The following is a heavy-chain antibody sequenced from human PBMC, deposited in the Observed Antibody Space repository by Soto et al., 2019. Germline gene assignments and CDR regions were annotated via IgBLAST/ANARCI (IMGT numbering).Heavy chain of an antibody. CDR2: IRSKAYGGTT. CDR3: TRDQVRGEQQLIY. D-gene: IGHD6-13*01. CDR1: GFTFGDYA. J-gene: IGHJ4*02. V-gene: IGHV3-49*03. Sequence: GGSLRLSCTASGFTFGDYAMSWFRQAPGKGLEWVGFIRSKAYGGTTEYAASVKGRFTISRDDSKSIAYLQMNSLKTEDTAVYYCTRDQVRGEQQLIYWGQGTLVTVSS.